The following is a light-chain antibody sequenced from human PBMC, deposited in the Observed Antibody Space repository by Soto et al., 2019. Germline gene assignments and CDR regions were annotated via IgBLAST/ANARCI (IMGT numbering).Light chain of an antibody. V-gene: IGKV1-17*01. CDR2: AAS. J-gene: IGKJ1*01. CDR3: LQRNTYPWT. CDR1: QVITND. Sequence: IQMTQSPSSLSASVGDRLSITCRASQVITNDLGWYQQKPGKAPKRLIYAASTLQSGVPSRFSGSGSGTEFTLTITSLQTADAATYYCLQRNTYPWTFGQGTKVDIK.